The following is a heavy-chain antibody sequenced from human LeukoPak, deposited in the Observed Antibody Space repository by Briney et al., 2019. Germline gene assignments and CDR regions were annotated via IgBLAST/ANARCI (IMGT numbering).Heavy chain of an antibody. D-gene: IGHD2-15*01. CDR1: GFTFNDSG. V-gene: IGHV3-73*01. J-gene: IGHJ4*02. CDR3: TRRYFSGGSCYSDY. CDR2: IRSRANSYAT. Sequence: GGSLRLSCAASGFTFNDSGMHWVRQASGKGLEWVGRIRSRANSYATAYAASVRGRFTISRDDSKNTAYLQMNSLRTEDTAVYYCTRRYFSGGSCYSDYWGQGTLVTVSS.